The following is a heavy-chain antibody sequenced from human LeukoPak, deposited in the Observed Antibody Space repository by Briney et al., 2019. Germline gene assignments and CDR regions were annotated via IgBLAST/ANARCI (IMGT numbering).Heavy chain of an antibody. V-gene: IGHV1-46*01. CDR3: ARAAPPMRGTKPYYYYYMDV. Sequence: ASVKVSCKASGYTFTSYYMHWVRQAPGQGLEWMGIINPSGGSTSYAQKFQGRVTMTRDMSTSTVYMELSSLRSEDTAVYYCARAAPPMRGTKPYYYYYMDVWGKGTTVTVSS. CDR2: INPSGGST. J-gene: IGHJ6*03. D-gene: IGHD1-7*01. CDR1: GYTFTSYY.